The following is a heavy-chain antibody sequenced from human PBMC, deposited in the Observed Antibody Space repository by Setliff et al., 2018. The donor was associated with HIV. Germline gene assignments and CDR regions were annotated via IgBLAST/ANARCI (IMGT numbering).Heavy chain of an antibody. CDR2: IYSSGAT. Sequence: SETLSLTCSVSGDSFSIHYWNWIRQPAGKGLEWIGRIYSSGATSYNPSLRSRVTMSVDTSKNQLSLTLDSMTAADTAVYYCAKDRGYYFDLWGRGILVTV. D-gene: IGHD3-10*01. CDR3: AKDRGYYFDL. CDR1: GDSFSIHY. V-gene: IGHV4-4*07. J-gene: IGHJ2*01.